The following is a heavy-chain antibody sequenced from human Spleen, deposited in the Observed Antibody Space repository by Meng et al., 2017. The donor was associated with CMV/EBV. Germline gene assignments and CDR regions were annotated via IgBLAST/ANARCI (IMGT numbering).Heavy chain of an antibody. CDR2: IRYDGSNK. D-gene: IGHD3-10*01. CDR1: GFTFSSYG. Sequence: GESLKISCAASGFTFSSYGMHWVRQAPGKGLEWVAFIRYDGSNKYYADSVKGRFTISRDNSKNTLYLQMNSLRAEDTAVYYCARTTGSYYYGSGSYSRHHYFDYWGQGTLVTVSS. CDR3: ARTTGSYYYGSGSYSRHHYFDY. J-gene: IGHJ4*02. V-gene: IGHV3-30*02.